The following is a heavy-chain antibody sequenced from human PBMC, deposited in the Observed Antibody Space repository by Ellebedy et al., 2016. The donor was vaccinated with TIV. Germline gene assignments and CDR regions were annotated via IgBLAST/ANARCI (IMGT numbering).Heavy chain of an antibody. CDR3: ARDKKCPHCGMDV. CDR2: IKKVGSTQ. V-gene: IGHV3-7*01. J-gene: IGHJ6*02. CDR1: GFSFSDTW. Sequence: PGGSLRLSCAASGFSFSDTWRGWVRQAPGKGLEWVANIKKVGSTQYYVGSVKGRFTTSRDNAETSLYLQMDSLSAEDTAMYYCARDKKCPHCGMDVWGQGTTVTVSS.